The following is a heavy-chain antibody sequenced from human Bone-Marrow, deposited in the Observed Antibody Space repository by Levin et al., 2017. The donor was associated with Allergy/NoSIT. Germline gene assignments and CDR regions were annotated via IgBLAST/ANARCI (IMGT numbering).Heavy chain of an antibody. V-gene: IGHV3-66*01. D-gene: IGHD3-3*01. CDR2: IHSGDIT. CDR3: ASRSVRFLGTPPSGFAWGYDG. J-gene: IGHJ6*02. Sequence: GGSLRLSCAASGFTVSGADMSWLRQAPGKGLEWVSVIHSGDITYYADSVKGRFTISRDNAKNTLSLQMNSLRAEDTAVYYCASRSVRFLGTPPSGFAWGYDGWCQGTTVAVSS. CDR1: GFTVSGAD.